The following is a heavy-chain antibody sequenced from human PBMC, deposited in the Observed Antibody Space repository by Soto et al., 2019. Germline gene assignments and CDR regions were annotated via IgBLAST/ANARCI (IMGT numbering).Heavy chain of an antibody. V-gene: IGHV4-61*01. D-gene: IGHD6-13*01. CDR1: GGSVSIGSYY. J-gene: IGHJ1*01. CDR2: IYYSGST. CDR3: ARGLMGSSSWYEYFQH. Sequence: SETLSLTCTVSGGSVSIGSYYWSWIRQPPGKGLEGIGYIYYSGSTNYNPSLKRRVTISVDTSKNQFSLKLSSVTAADTAVYYCARGLMGSSSWYEYFQHWGQGTLVTVSS.